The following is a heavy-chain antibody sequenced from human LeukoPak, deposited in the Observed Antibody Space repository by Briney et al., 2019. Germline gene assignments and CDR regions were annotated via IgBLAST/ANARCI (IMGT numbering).Heavy chain of an antibody. Sequence: ASGNVSCKSFGYAFTSYDIYWVRQATGQGLEWMGGVNPNIGNADYPHKFQGKGTMTRNTAISTAYIELSSLRSEDTAVYYCARGVYSSSRYRRHWGEGNLVSVPS. V-gene: IGHV1-8*01. CDR1: GYAFTSYD. D-gene: IGHD6-13*01. CDR2: VNPNIGNA. J-gene: IGHJ1*01. CDR3: ARGVYSSSRYRRH.